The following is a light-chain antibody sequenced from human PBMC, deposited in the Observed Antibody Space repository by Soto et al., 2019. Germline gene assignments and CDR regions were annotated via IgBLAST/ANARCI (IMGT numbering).Light chain of an antibody. V-gene: IGLV2-18*01. CDR2: EAS. J-gene: IGLJ1*01. CDR1: STDFVSYNR. CDR3: RLYKRENNYV. Sequence: SFLTHPPSVSVSPGHSFTISCTGTSTDFVSYNRVSWYQQPPGTAPKLIIYEASNRPSGVPDRFSGSKSGNTASLTISGLQDADEDDHYCRLYKRENNYVFGTGT.